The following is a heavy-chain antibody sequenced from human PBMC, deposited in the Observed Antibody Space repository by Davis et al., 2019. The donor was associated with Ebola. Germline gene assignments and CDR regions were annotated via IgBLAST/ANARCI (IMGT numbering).Heavy chain of an antibody. CDR2: MLHDGSEK. Sequence: PGGSLRLSCAASGFTFSASWMAWVRQAPGKGLEWLANMLHDGSEKYSAGPVKGRFTISRDNARNSFYLQMNSLRVEDTAVYYCARGARDIVVVPATPRGSWGQGTLVTVSS. D-gene: IGHD2-2*01. V-gene: IGHV3-7*01. CDR3: ARGARDIVVVPATPRGS. J-gene: IGHJ5*02. CDR1: GFTFSASW.